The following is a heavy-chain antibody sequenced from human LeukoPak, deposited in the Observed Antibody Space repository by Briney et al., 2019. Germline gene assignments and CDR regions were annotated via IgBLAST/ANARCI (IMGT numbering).Heavy chain of an antibody. CDR1: GGIFSCYA. V-gene: IGHV1-69*13. J-gene: IGHJ6*04. Sequence: ASVKVSCKASGGIFSCYAISWVRQAPGQGLEWMGGIIPIFGTANYAQKFQGRVTITADESTSTAYMELSSLGSEDTAVYYCATGSIAAAGPGNYYYGMDVWGKGTTVTVSS. CDR2: IIPIFGTA. CDR3: ATGSIAAAGPGNYYYGMDV. D-gene: IGHD6-13*01.